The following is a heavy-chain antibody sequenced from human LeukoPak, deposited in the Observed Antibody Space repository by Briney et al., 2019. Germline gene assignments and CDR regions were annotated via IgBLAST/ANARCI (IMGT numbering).Heavy chain of an antibody. CDR2: ISGSGGST. D-gene: IGHD3-22*01. V-gene: IGHV3-23*01. CDR1: GFTFSTYA. Sequence: PGGSLRLSCAASGFTFSTYAMNWVRQAPRKGLEWVSGISGSGGSTYYADSVKGRFTISRDNSKNTVYLQMNSLRGDDTAVYYCAKGGSITVMVETQDAFDIWGQGTMVTVSS. CDR3: AKGGSITVMVETQDAFDI. J-gene: IGHJ3*02.